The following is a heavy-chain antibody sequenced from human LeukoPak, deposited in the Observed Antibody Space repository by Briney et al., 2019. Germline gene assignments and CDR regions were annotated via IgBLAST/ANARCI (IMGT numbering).Heavy chain of an antibody. CDR3: ARKRSRAYSSGWYY. D-gene: IGHD6-19*01. CDR2: IIPIFGTA. Sequence: GSSVKVSCEASGGTFSSYAISWVRQAPGQGLEWMGGIIPIFGTANYAQKFQGRVTITADESTSTAYMELSSLRSEDTAVYYCARKRSRAYSSGWYYWGQGTLVTVSS. CDR1: GGTFSSYA. J-gene: IGHJ4*02. V-gene: IGHV1-69*01.